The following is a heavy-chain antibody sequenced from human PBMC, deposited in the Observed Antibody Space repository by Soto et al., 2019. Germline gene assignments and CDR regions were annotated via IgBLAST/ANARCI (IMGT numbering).Heavy chain of an antibody. Sequence: PSETLSLTCTVAGGSTSRGGYYWTWIRQLPGKGLEYIGYIYYSGNTYTYYNPSLESRLTISLDTSTNHVTLNLSSVTAADTAVYYCARGAADLGDAFDIWGRGTVVTV. CDR1: GGSTSRGGYY. CDR2: IYYSGNTYT. V-gene: IGHV4-31*03. CDR3: ARGAADLGDAFDI. J-gene: IGHJ3*02.